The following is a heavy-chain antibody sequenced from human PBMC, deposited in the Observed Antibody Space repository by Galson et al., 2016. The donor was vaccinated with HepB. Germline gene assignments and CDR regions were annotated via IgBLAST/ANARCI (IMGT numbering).Heavy chain of an antibody. J-gene: IGHJ4*02. D-gene: IGHD3-16*01. CDR2: MYHTGTT. V-gene: IGHV4-30-2*01. CDR1: DASITSGGYS. Sequence: TLSLTCAVSDASITSGGYSWSWIRQPPGKGLEWIGYMYHTGTTYYTPSLKSRVTISVDRSKKQFSLRLASVTAADTAVYYCARSGFYTSTSLDSWGQGTLVTVSS. CDR3: ARSGFYTSTSLDS.